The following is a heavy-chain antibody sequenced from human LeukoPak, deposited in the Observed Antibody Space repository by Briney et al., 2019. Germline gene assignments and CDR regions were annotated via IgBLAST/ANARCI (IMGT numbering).Heavy chain of an antibody. Sequence: GASVKVSCKASGYTFTSYDINWVRQATGQGLEWMGWMNPNSGNTGYAQKFQGRVTMTRNTSISTAYMELSSLRSEDRAVYYCARGRGGYELRALGYWGQGTLVTVSS. D-gene: IGHD5-12*01. J-gene: IGHJ4*02. CDR1: GYTFTSYD. CDR3: ARGRGGYELRALGY. CDR2: MNPNSGNT. V-gene: IGHV1-8*01.